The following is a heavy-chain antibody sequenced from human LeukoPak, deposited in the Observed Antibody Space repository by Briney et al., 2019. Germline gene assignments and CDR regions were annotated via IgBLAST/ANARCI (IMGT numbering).Heavy chain of an antibody. CDR2: ISSSSSYI. CDR1: GFTFCSYS. D-gene: IGHD3-3*01. V-gene: IGHV3-21*01. CDR3: ARDYDFWSGYYRGFDY. J-gene: IGHJ4*02. Sequence: PGGSLRLSXAASGFTFCSYSMNWVRQAPGKGLEWISSISSSSSYIYYADSVKGRFTISRDNAKNSLYLQMNSLRAEDTAVYYCARDYDFWSGYYRGFDYWGQGTLSPSPQ.